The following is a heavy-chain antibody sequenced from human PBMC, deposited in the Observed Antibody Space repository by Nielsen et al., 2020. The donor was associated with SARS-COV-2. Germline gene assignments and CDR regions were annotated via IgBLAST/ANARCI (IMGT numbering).Heavy chain of an antibody. CDR2: INHDGSVK. D-gene: IGHD6-19*01. J-gene: IGHJ4*02. CDR1: GFTLSTYW. CDR3: AKDGLHIAVAGSFDN. V-gene: IGHV3-7*03. Sequence: GESLKISCGASGFTLSTYWMTWVRQAPGNGLEWVANINHDGSVKYYVDSVRGRFTISRDNAKNSLYLQMNSLRAEDTAVYYCAKDGLHIAVAGSFDNWGQGTLVTVSS.